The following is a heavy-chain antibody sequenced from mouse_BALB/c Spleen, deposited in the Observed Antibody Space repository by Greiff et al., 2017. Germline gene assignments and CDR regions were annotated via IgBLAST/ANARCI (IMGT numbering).Heavy chain of an antibody. CDR2: IRNKANGYTT. J-gene: IGHJ4*01. D-gene: IGHD1-2*01. Sequence: EVQGVESGGGLVQPGGSLRLSCATSGFTFTDYYMSWVRQPPGKALEWLGFIRNKANGYTTENSSSVKGRFTISRDNSQSILYLQMNTLRAEDSATYYCATTPTTAAEMDYWGEGTSVTVSS. CDR1: GFTFTDYY. V-gene: IGHV7-3*02. CDR3: ATTPTTAAEMDY.